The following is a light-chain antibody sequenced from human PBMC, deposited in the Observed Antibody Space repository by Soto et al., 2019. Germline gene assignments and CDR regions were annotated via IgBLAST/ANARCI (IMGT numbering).Light chain of an antibody. Sequence: DIVMTQSPDSLAVSLGERATINCKSSQSVFYSSNSKNYLAWYQQKPGQPPKLLIYWASTRESGVPDRFSGRGSGTDFTLTISSLQAEDVAVYYCQQYYGSPLTFGGGTKVEIK. CDR3: QQYYGSPLT. J-gene: IGKJ4*01. CDR2: WAS. V-gene: IGKV4-1*01. CDR1: QSVFYSSNSKNY.